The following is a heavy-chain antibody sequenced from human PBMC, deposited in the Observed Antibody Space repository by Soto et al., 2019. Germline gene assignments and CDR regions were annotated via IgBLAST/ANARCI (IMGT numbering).Heavy chain of an antibody. CDR2: FSGSGSST. V-gene: IGHV3-23*01. CDR1: GFTFSSHA. D-gene: IGHD2-15*01. J-gene: IGHJ4*02. Sequence: PGGSLRLSCAASGFTFSSHAMSWVRQAPGKGLEWVSGFSGSGSSTHYADSVKGRFTISRDNSKNTLYLQMNSLRAEDTAVYYCTKANRYCSGANCFTFDYWGLGTLVTVSS. CDR3: TKANRYCSGANCFTFDY.